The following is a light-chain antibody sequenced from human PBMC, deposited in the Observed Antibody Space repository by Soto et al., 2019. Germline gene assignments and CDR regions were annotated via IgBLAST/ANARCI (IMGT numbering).Light chain of an antibody. J-gene: IGKJ2*01. CDR1: QSISSW. Sequence: DIQMTQSPSTLSASVGDRVTITCRASQSISSWLAWYQQKPGKAPNLLIYDASSLGSGVPSRFSGSGFGTEFTLTISSLQPDDSATYSCQEYNTYSYTFGQGTKLEIK. CDR2: DAS. V-gene: IGKV1-5*01. CDR3: QEYNTYSYT.